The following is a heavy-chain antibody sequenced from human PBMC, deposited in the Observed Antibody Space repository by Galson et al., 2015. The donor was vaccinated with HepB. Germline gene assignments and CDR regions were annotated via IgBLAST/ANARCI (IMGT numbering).Heavy chain of an antibody. V-gene: IGHV3-30*01. CDR2: ISYDGSNK. Sequence: SVKLSCEASGFRFSDYAMYWVRQAPGQGLEWVAVISYDGSNKYHADSVKGRFTMSRDNSKNTLYLQMNSLRAEDTALYYCARGSPPDFWGQGTLVTVSS. CDR3: ARGSPPDF. J-gene: IGHJ4*02. CDR1: GFRFSDYA.